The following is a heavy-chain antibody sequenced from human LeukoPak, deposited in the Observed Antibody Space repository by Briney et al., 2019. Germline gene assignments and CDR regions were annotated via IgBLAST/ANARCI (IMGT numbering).Heavy chain of an antibody. V-gene: IGHV1-46*01. D-gene: IGHD2-21*02. CDR3: ASSEVVTAIPGP. CDR1: GYTFTSYY. Sequence: ASVKVSCKASGYTFTSYYMHWVRQAPGQGLEWMGIINPSGGSTSYAQKFQGRATMTRDTSTSTVYMELSSLRSEDTAVYYCASSEVVTAIPGPWGQGTLVTVSS. J-gene: IGHJ5*02. CDR2: INPSGGST.